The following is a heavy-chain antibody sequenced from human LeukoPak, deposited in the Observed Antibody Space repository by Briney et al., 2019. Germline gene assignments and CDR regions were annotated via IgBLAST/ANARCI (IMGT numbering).Heavy chain of an antibody. CDR2: INPSDGST. J-gene: IGHJ4*02. Sequence: ASVKVSCKASGYTFTSYYIHLVRQAPGQGFEWMAIINPSDGSTTNSQKFQGRVTMTRDTSTSTVYMELSSLRSEDTAVYYCAREPGSYRGFDYWGQGTLVTVSS. CDR3: AREPGSYRGFDY. D-gene: IGHD3-16*02. V-gene: IGHV1-46*01. CDR1: GYTFTSYY.